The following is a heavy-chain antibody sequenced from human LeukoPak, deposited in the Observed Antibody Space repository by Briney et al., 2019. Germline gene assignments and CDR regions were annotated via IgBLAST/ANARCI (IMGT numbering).Heavy chain of an antibody. CDR2: IYYSGST. J-gene: IGHJ4*02. V-gene: IGHV4-39*07. Sequence: SETLSLTCTVSGGSISSSSYYWGWIRQPPGKGLEWIGSIYYSGSTYYNPSLKSRVTISVDTSKNQFSLKLSSVTAADTAVYYCALGIYGRGVSFGYWGQGTLVTVSS. D-gene: IGHD3-16*01. CDR3: ALGIYGRGVSFGY. CDR1: GGSISSSSYY.